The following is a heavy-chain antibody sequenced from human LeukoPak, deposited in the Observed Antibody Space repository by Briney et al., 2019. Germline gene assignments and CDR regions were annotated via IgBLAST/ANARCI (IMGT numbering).Heavy chain of an antibody. CDR3: ARDVGTTSYQLET. D-gene: IGHD2/OR15-2a*01. Sequence: QTGGSLRLSCAASGFTFSSYAMSWVRQAPGKGLEWVSAISGSGGSTYYADSVKGRFTVSRDNSKNTVYLQMNNLRAEDTAFYYCARDVGTTSYQLETWGQGTLVTVSS. CDR1: GFTFSSYA. CDR2: ISGSGGST. V-gene: IGHV3-23*01. J-gene: IGHJ4*02.